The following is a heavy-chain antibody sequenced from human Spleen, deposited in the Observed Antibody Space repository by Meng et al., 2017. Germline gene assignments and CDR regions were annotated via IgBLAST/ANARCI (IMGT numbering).Heavy chain of an antibody. CDR1: GFYFNNAW. CDR3: ARRYYGSGSYYTRGPFDP. Sequence: GGSLRLSCAASGFYFNNAWMSWVRQAPGKGLEWVSLISSSGSTYYADSVKGRFTISRHNSKNTLYLQMNSLRPEDTAMYYCARRYYGSGSYYTRGPFDPWGQGTLVTVSS. V-gene: IGHV3-53*04. D-gene: IGHD3-10*01. J-gene: IGHJ5*02. CDR2: ISSSGST.